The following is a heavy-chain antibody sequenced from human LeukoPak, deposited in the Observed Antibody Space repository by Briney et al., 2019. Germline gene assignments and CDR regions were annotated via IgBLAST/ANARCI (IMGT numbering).Heavy chain of an antibody. CDR3: ARHDYTEAPNYYYYYMDV. CDR1: GFTFSSYA. D-gene: IGHD4-11*01. Sequence: GGSLRLSCAASGFTFSSYAMSWVRQAPGKGLEWVSAISGSGGSTYYADSVKGRFTISRDNSKNTLYLQMNSLRAEDTAVYYCARHDYTEAPNYYYYYMDVWGKGTTVTVSS. V-gene: IGHV3-23*01. CDR2: ISGSGGST. J-gene: IGHJ6*03.